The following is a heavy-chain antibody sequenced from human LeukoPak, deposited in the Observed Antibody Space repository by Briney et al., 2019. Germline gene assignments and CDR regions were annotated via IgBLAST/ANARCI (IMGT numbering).Heavy chain of an antibody. CDR3: AKDDNYIRFLS. CDR2: ISGSGGST. Sequence: GGSLRLSCAASGFTFSSYEMNWVRQAPGKGLEWVSDISGSGGSTYYADSVKGRFTISRDNSKNTLYLQMNSLRAEDTAVYYCAKDDNYIRFLSWGQGTLVTVSS. D-gene: IGHD3-16*01. V-gene: IGHV3-23*01. CDR1: GFTFSSYE. J-gene: IGHJ5*02.